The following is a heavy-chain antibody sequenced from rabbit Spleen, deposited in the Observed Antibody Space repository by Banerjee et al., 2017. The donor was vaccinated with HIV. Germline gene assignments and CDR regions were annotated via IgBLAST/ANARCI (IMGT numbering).Heavy chain of an antibody. J-gene: IGHJ4*01. CDR3: ARDLVAVIGWNFNL. CDR2: INIVTGKT. CDR1: GFSFISNW. V-gene: IGHV1S45*01. D-gene: IGHD1-1*01. Sequence: LEESGGGLVKPGGTLTLTCSVSGFSFISNWICWVRQAPGKGLEWIACINIVTGKTVYASWAKGRFIMSRTSSTTLTLQMTSLTAADTATYFCARDLVAVIGWNFNLWGPGTLVTVS.